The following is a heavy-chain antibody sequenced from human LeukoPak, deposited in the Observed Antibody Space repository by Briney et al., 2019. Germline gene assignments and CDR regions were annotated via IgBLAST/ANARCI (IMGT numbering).Heavy chain of an antibody. CDR3: ARSDSSFFDY. V-gene: IGHV4-30-2*01. CDR1: GGSISSGGYS. Sequence: SETLSLTCAVSGGSISSGGYSWSWIRQPPGKGLEWIGYIYHSGSTYYNPSLKSRVTISVDRSKNQFSLKLSSVTAADTAVYYCARSDSSFFDYWGQGTLVTVSS. D-gene: IGHD6-19*01. CDR2: IYHSGST. J-gene: IGHJ4*02.